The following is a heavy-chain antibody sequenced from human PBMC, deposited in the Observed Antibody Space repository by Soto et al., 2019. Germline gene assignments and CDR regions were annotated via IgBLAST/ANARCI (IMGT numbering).Heavy chain of an antibody. CDR1: GGTFSSYA. V-gene: IGHV1-69*13. Sequence: SVKVSCKASGGTFSSYAISWVRQAPGQGLEWMGGIIPVFGTANYAQKFQGRVTITADESTSTAYMELSSLRSEDTAVYYCARVYCSGGSSYSPDEYYYYGMDVWGQGTTVTVSS. CDR3: ARVYCSGGSSYSPDEYYYYGMDV. CDR2: IIPVFGTA. J-gene: IGHJ6*02. D-gene: IGHD2-15*01.